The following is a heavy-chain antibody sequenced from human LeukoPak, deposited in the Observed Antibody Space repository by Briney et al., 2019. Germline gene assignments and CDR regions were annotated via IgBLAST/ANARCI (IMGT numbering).Heavy chain of an antibody. J-gene: IGHJ4*02. D-gene: IGHD2-15*01. CDR1: VYTLTELS. CDR3: ASSGAATDYFDY. V-gene: IGHV1-24*01. Sequence: ASVKVSCKVSVYTLTELSMHWVRQAPGKGLEWMGGFDPEDGETIYAQKFQGRVTMTEDTSTDTAYMELSSLRSEDTDVYYCASSGAATDYFDYWGQGTLVTVSS. CDR2: FDPEDGET.